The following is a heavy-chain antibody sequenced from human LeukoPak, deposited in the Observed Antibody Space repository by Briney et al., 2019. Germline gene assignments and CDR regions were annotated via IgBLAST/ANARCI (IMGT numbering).Heavy chain of an antibody. J-gene: IGHJ4*02. CDR1: GFTFSSYS. V-gene: IGHV3-23*01. D-gene: IGHD3-16*02. Sequence: GGSLRLSCIASGFTFSSYSMNWVRQAPGKGLEWVSGMSGSGGSTYYADSVKGRFTISRDNSKNTLYLQMNSLRAEDTAVYYCAKDSYYDYVWGSYRYTNQFDYWGQGTLVTVSS. CDR3: AKDSYYDYVWGSYRYTNQFDY. CDR2: MSGSGGST.